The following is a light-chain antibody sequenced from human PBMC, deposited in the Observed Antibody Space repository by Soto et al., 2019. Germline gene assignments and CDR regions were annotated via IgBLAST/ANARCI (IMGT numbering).Light chain of an antibody. Sequence: VMAQSPATLSVSPGERATLSCRASQSGTSNYLAWYQQKPGQAPRLLIYGISTRATGVPDRFSGSGSGTDFTLTISRLEPEDFAVYYCQQYTDWPLTFGQGTKVDIK. CDR2: GIS. J-gene: IGKJ1*01. CDR1: QSGTSNY. CDR3: QQYTDWPLT. V-gene: IGKV3-20*01.